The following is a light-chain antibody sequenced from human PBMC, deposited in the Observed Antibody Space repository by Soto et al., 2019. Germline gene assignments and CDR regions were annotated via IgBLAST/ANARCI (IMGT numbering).Light chain of an antibody. J-gene: IGKJ5*01. CDR3: QQYNNWPPIT. CDR2: GAS. CDR1: QSVSTN. V-gene: IGKV3-15*01. Sequence: DIEMTQSAASLCVSPGERATLXCRASQSVSTNLAWYQQKPGPAPRLRSYGASTRATGIPARLSGSGSGTESTLIISSMQSEEFAVYYCQQYNNWPPITFGQGTRLEI.